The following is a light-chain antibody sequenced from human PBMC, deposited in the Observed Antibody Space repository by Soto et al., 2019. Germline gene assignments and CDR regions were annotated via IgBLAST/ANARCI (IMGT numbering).Light chain of an antibody. Sequence: QSVLTQPPSVSGAPGQRVTISCTGSSSNIGAGYDVHWYQQLPGTAPKLLIFGNINRPSGVPDRFSASKSGASASLAISGLQAEDEADYYCQTYDSSLSGTVVFGGGTKLTV. CDR3: QTYDSSLSGTVV. V-gene: IGLV1-40*01. CDR2: GNI. J-gene: IGLJ2*01. CDR1: SSNIGAGYD.